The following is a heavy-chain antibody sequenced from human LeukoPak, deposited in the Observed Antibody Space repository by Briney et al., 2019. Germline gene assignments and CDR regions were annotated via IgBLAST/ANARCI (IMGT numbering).Heavy chain of an antibody. Sequence: ASVKVSCKASGYTFTGYYIHWVRQAPGQGLEWMGWINPNTGGTDYAQKFQGRVTMTRDTFISTSYMELNRLGSDDTAVYFCARGRFYYDSSGSHSFDYWGQGTLVTVSS. V-gene: IGHV1-2*02. CDR3: ARGRFYYDSSGSHSFDY. J-gene: IGHJ4*02. D-gene: IGHD3-22*01. CDR2: INPNTGGT. CDR1: GYTFTGYY.